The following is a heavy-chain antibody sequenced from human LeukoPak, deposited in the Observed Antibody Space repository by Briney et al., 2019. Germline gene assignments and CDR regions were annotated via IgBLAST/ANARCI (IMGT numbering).Heavy chain of an antibody. CDR1: GYTFTSYD. CDR2: MNPNSGNT. CDR3: ARISIVVDPNWFDP. J-gene: IGHJ5*02. D-gene: IGHD2-2*01. V-gene: IGHV1-8*01. Sequence: ASVKVSCKASGYTFTSYDINWVRQATGQGLEWMGWMNPNSGNTGYAQKFQGRVTMTRNTSISTAYMELSSLRSEDTAVYYCARISIVVDPNWFDPWGQGTLVTVSS.